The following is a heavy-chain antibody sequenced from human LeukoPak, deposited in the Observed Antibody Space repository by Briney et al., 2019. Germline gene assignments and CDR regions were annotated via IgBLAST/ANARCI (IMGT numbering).Heavy chain of an antibody. J-gene: IGHJ1*01. CDR3: AKDAIFGVVIIPEYFQH. V-gene: IGHV3-30*02. CDR2: IRYDGSSR. CDR1: GFTFSSYG. D-gene: IGHD3-3*01. Sequence: GGSLRLSCAASGFTFSSYGMHWVRQAPGKGLEWVAFIRYDGSSRHYADSVKGRFTISRDNSKNTLYLQMNSLRAEDTAVYYCAKDAIFGVVIIPEYFQHWGQGTLVTVSS.